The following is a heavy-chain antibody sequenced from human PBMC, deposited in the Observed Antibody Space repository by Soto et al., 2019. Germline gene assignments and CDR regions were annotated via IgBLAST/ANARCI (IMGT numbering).Heavy chain of an antibody. J-gene: IGHJ5*02. CDR1: GGTFSSYA. Sequence: SVKVSCKASGGTFSSYAISWVRQPPGQGLEWMGGIIPIFGTANYAQKFQGRVTITADKSTSTAYMELSSLRSEDTAVYYCASRIVVDTGWLDPCGQGTMVTVYS. CDR2: IIPIFGTA. V-gene: IGHV1-69*06. CDR3: ASRIVVDTGWLDP. D-gene: IGHD3-22*01.